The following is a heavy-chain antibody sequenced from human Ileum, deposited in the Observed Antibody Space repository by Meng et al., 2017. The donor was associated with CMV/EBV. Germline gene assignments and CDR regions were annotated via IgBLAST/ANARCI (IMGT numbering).Heavy chain of an antibody. D-gene: IGHD2-2*01. J-gene: IGHJ6*02. CDR3: ARLPGGYCSSTSCYYYYYYGMDV. CDR1: GYTFTSYD. CDR2: MNPNSGNT. Sequence: ASVKVSCKASGYTFTSYDINWVRQATGQGLEGMGWMNPNSGNTGYAQKFQGRVTMTRNTSISTAYMELSSLRSEDTAVYYCARLPGGYCSSTSCYYYYYYGMDVWGQGTTVTVSS. V-gene: IGHV1-8*01.